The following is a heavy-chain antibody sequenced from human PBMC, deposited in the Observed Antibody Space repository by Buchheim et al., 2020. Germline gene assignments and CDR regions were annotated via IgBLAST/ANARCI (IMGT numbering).Heavy chain of an antibody. J-gene: IGHJ6*02. D-gene: IGHD3-10*02. V-gene: IGHV3-30-3*01. Sequence: QVQLVESGGGVVQPGRSLRLSCAASGFTFSSYAMHWVRQAPGKGLEWVAVISYDGSNKYYADSVKGRFTISGDNSKNTLYLQMNSLRAEDTAVYYCARERDVRGVIGYYYYGMDVWGQGTT. CDR3: ARERDVRGVIGYYYYGMDV. CDR2: ISYDGSNK. CDR1: GFTFSSYA.